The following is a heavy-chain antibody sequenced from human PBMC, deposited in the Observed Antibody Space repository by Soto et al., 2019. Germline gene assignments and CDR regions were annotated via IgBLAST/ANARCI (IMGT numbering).Heavy chain of an antibody. CDR1: GFTFSSYA. Sequence: GGSLRLSCAASGFTFSSYAMSWVRQSPGKGLEWVSAISGSGGSTYYADSVKGRFTISRDNSKNTLYLQMNSLRAEDTAVYYCAKGSRRIFGVVILDSEFDYWGQRTLVTVSS. CDR3: AKGSRRIFGVVILDSEFDY. J-gene: IGHJ4*02. V-gene: IGHV3-23*01. CDR2: ISGSGGST. D-gene: IGHD3-3*01.